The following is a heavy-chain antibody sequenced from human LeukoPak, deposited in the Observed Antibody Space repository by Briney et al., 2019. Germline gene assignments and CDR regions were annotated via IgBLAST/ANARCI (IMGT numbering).Heavy chain of an antibody. CDR1: GFSLSTSGVG. CDR2: IYWNDDK. V-gene: IGHV2-5*01. D-gene: IGHD1-26*01. Sequence: SGPTLVKPTQTLTLTCTFSGFSLSTSGVGVGWIRRPPGKALEWLALIYWNDDKRYSPSLKSRLTITKDTSKNQVVLTMTNMDPVDTATYYCAHSFSPKWYPGAMCYFDYWGQGTLVTVSS. CDR3: AHSFSPKWYPGAMCYFDY. J-gene: IGHJ4*02.